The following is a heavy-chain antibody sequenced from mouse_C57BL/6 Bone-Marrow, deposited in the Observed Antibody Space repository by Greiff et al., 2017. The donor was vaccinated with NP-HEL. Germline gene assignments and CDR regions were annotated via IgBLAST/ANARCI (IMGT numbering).Heavy chain of an antibody. CDR2: IYPGSGNT. Sequence: VKLMESGPELVKPGASVKISCKASGYSFTSYYIHWVKQRPGQGLEWIGWIYPGSGNTKYNEKFKGKATLTADTSSSTAYMQLSSLTSEDSAVYYCATAQALYYFDYWGQGTTLTVSS. V-gene: IGHV1-66*01. CDR1: GYSFTSYY. CDR3: ATAQALYYFDY. J-gene: IGHJ2*01. D-gene: IGHD3-2*02.